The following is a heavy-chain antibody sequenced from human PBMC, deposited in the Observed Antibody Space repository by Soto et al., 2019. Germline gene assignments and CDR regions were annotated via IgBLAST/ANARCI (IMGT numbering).Heavy chain of an antibody. Sequence: QVQLQESGPGLVKPSQTLSLTCTVSGGSIRSGDYYWSWIRQPPGKGLEWIGYIYYSGSTYYNPSLKSQVTISVDTSKHRFSQKLSSVTAADTAVYYCARASPVVTDVWGQGTTVTVSS. D-gene: IGHD5-18*01. CDR2: IYYSGST. J-gene: IGHJ6*02. CDR1: GGSIRSGDYY. V-gene: IGHV4-30-4*01. CDR3: ARASPVVTDV.